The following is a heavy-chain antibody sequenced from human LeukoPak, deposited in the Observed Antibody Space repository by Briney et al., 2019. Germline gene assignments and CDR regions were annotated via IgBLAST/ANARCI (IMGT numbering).Heavy chain of an antibody. CDR1: GGSISSYY. CDR2: MYYSGST. D-gene: IGHD3-22*01. J-gene: IGHJ3*02. CDR3: ARDRYYYDSSGYHHAFDI. Sequence: PSETLSLTCTVSGGSISSYYWSWIRQPPGKGLEWIGYMYYSGSTNYNPSLKSRVTISVDTSKNQFSLKLSSVTAADTAVYYCARDRYYYDSSGYHHAFDIWGQGTMVTVSS. V-gene: IGHV4-59*01.